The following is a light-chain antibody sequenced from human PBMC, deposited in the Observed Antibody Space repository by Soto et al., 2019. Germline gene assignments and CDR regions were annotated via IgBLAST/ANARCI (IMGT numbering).Light chain of an antibody. Sequence: QSALTQPPSASGTPGQRVTISCSGSSSNIGSNYVYWYQQLPGTVPQLLIYRNSERPSGVPDRFSGSKSSTSASLAISGLRSEDEADYYCAAWDDSLSGVVFGGGTQLTVL. CDR3: AAWDDSLSGVV. J-gene: IGLJ2*01. V-gene: IGLV1-47*01. CDR2: RNS. CDR1: SSNIGSNY.